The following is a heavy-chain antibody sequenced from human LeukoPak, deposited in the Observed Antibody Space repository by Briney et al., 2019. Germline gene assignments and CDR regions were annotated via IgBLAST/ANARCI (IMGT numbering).Heavy chain of an antibody. J-gene: IGHJ1*01. Sequence: GASVKVSCKASGYTFTIYYIHLLRQAPAQGLEWMGIINPSGGSTSYAQKFQGRVTMTRDTSTSTVYMELSSLRSEDTAVYYCARQYQCSSTSCYGYFQHWGQGTLVTVSS. CDR3: ARQYQCSSTSCYGYFQH. V-gene: IGHV1-46*03. D-gene: IGHD2-2*01. CDR1: GYTFTIYY. CDR2: INPSGGST.